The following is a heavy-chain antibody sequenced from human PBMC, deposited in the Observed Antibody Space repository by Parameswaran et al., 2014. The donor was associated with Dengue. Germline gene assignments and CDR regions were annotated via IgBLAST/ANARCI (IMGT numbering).Heavy chain of an antibody. V-gene: IGHV1-58*01. CDR2: IVVGSGNT. CDR3: AALGYCSSTSCPPNYNWFDP. D-gene: IGHD2-2*01. Sequence: WVRQAPGQRLEWIGWIVVGSGNTNYAQKFQERVTITRDMSTSTAYMELSSLRSEDTAVYYCAALGYCSSTSCPPNYNWFDPWGQGTLVTVSS. J-gene: IGHJ5*02.